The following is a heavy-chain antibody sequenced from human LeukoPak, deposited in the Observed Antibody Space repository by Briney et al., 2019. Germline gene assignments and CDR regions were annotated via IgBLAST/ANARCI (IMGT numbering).Heavy chain of an antibody. D-gene: IGHD1-20*01. CDR2: IRYDGSNK. CDR1: GFTFSSYG. Sequence: GGSLRLSCAASGFTFSSYGMHWVRQAPGKGLEWVAFIRYDGSNKYYADSVKGRFTISRDNSKNTLYLQMNSLRAEDTAVYYCAKALGGITGTTSGLDYWGQGTLVTVSS. J-gene: IGHJ4*02. CDR3: AKALGGITGTTSGLDY. V-gene: IGHV3-30*02.